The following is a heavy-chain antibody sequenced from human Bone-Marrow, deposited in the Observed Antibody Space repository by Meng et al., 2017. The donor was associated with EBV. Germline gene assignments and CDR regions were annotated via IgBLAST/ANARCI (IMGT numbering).Heavy chain of an antibody. V-gene: IGHV4-30-2*01. J-gene: IGHJ4*02. Sequence: LQAEESGSGLVKTSRTVSLSCAVYGSSTSRGGYSWSWIRQPPGKGLEWIGYIYHSGSTYYNPSLKSRVTISVDRSKNQFSLKLSSVTAADTAVYYCARGGYGGNPLDYWGQGTLVTVSS. CDR1: GSSTSRGGYS. D-gene: IGHD4-23*01. CDR2: IYHSGST. CDR3: ARGGYGGNPLDY.